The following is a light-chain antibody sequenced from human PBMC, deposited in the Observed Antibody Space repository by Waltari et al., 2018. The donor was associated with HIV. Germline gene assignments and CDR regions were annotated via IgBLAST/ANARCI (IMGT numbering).Light chain of an antibody. V-gene: IGLV1-47*01. Sequence: QSVLTQPPSASGTPGQRVTISCSGSSSNIESNYVYWYQQLPGTAPHLLIYRSIQLPAGVPDRFAGSKSGTSASLAISGLRSEDEADYYCAAWDDSLSVVVFGGGTKLTVL. CDR1: SSNIESNY. CDR3: AAWDDSLSVVV. J-gene: IGLJ2*01. CDR2: RSI.